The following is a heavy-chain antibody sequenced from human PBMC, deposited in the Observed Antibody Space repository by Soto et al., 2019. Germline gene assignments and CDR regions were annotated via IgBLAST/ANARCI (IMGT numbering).Heavy chain of an antibody. CDR1: GDTFTGYY. D-gene: IGHD2-8*01. CDR3: ARDPVGYCTSGVCYTMDY. CDR2: INPISGGT. V-gene: IGHV1-2*02. Sequence: ASVKVSCKASGDTFTGYYIHWVRQAPGQGLEWMGWINPISGGTNYAQKFQGRVTMTRDTSISTAYMELSRLRSDDTAVYYCARDPVGYCTSGVCYTMDYWGQGTLVTVSS. J-gene: IGHJ4*02.